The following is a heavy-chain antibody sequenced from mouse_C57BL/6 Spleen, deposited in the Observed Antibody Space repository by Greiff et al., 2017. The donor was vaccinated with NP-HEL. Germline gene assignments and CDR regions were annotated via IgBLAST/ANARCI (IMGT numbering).Heavy chain of an antibody. CDR1: GFTFSSYG. V-gene: IGHV5-6*02. CDR3: ARQDYGLGGNYFDY. J-gene: IGHJ2*01. Sequence: DVKLVESGGDLVKPGGSLKLSCAASGFTFSSYGMSWVRQTPDKRLEWVATISSGGSYTYYPDSVKGRFTISRDNAKNTLYLQMSSLKSEDTAMYYCARQDYGLGGNYFDYWGQGTTLTVSS. D-gene: IGHD1-2*01. CDR2: ISSGGSYT.